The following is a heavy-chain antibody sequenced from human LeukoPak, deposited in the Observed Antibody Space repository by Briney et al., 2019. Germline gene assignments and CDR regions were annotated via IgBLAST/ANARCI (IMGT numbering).Heavy chain of an antibody. CDR2: MNPNSGNT. V-gene: IGHV1-8*01. Sequence: GASVKVSCKASGYTFTSYDINWVRQATGRGLEWMGWMNPNSGNTGYAQKFQGRVTMTRNTSISTAYMELSSLRSEDTAVYYCAIVVVTPDAFDIWGQGTMVTVSS. CDR3: AIVVVTPDAFDI. J-gene: IGHJ3*02. CDR1: GYTFTSYD. D-gene: IGHD3-22*01.